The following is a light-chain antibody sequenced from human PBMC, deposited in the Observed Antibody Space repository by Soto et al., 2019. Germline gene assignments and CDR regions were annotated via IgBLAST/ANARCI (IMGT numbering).Light chain of an antibody. CDR3: NSYAGDSILYV. CDR2: QVS. CDR1: SSDVGGYNY. Sequence: QSALTQPPSASGSPGQSVTISCTGTSSDVGGYNYVSWYQQHPGKAPKLIIYQVSKRPSGVPDRFSGSKSGNTASLTVSGLQAEDEADYYCNSYAGDSILYVFGTGTKVTVL. J-gene: IGLJ1*01. V-gene: IGLV2-8*01.